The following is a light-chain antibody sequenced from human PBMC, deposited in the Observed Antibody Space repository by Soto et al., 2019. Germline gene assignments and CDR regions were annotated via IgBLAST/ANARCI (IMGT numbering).Light chain of an antibody. J-gene: IGLJ3*02. CDR3: ETWDSSLSAGV. CDR1: RSNIGNNA. CDR2: DND. V-gene: IGLV1-51*01. Sequence: QSVLTQPPSVSAAPGQKVTVSCSGNRSNIGNNAVAWYQHLPGTAPKLLIYDNDKRPSGISDRFSASKSGTSATLAITGLQTGDEADYYCETWDSSLSAGVFGGGTKLTVL.